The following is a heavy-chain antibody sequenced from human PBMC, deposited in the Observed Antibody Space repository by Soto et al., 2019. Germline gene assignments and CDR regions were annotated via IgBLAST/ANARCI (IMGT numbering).Heavy chain of an antibody. CDR1: GGSISSGGYS. Sequence: PSETLSLTCAVSGGSISSGGYSWIWIRQPPGKGLEWIGYIYHSGSTYYSPSLKSRVTISVDRSKNQFSPKLSSVTAADTAVYYCARAMYYYDSSGRFDYWGQGTLVTVSS. D-gene: IGHD3-22*01. CDR3: ARAMYYYDSSGRFDY. CDR2: IYHSGST. V-gene: IGHV4-30-2*01. J-gene: IGHJ4*02.